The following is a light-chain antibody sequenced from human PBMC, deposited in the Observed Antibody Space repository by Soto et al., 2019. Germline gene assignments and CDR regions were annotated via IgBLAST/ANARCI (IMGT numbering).Light chain of an antibody. V-gene: IGKV1-5*03. CDR2: KAS. CDR1: QSLSSW. J-gene: IGKJ2*01. CDR3: QQYNLFPYT. Sequence: DIKMTQSPSTLSASVGDRVTITCRASQSLSSWLAWYQQKPGKAPKLLIYKASSLESGVPSRFSGSGSETEFTLTISSLQPDDFATYYCQQYNLFPYTFGQGTKLEI.